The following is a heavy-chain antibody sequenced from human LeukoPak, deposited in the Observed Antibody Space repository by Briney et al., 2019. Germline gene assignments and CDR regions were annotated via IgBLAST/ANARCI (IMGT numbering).Heavy chain of an antibody. Sequence: GGSLRLSCAASAFTFSNYALHWVRQAPGKGLEWVAVISYDGSNEYYADSVKGRFTISRDNSKNALYLQMNSLRTEDTAVYYCAGARYYFDYWGQGTLVTVSS. J-gene: IGHJ4*02. CDR1: AFTFSNYA. V-gene: IGHV3-30*04. D-gene: IGHD3-16*02. CDR2: ISYDGSNE. CDR3: AGARYYFDY.